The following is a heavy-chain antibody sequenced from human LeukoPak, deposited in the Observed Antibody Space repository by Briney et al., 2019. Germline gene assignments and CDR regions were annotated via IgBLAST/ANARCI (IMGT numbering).Heavy chain of an antibody. CDR2: ISSTGSTI. V-gene: IGHV3-48*01. D-gene: IGHD6-6*01. J-gene: IGHJ4*02. Sequence: GGSLRLFCAASGFTFSSYSMIWVRQAPGKGLEWVSYISSTGSTIYYADSVRGRFTTSRDNAKNSLYLQMNSLRAEDTAVYYCARGSYSSSNYFDYWGQGTLVTVSS. CDR1: GFTFSSYS. CDR3: ARGSYSSSNYFDY.